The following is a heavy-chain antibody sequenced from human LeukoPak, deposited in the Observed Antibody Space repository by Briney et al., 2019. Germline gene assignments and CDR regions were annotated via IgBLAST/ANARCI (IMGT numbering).Heavy chain of an antibody. CDR3: AKYRTSSAPPRNFDY. V-gene: IGHV1-69*13. J-gene: IGHJ4*02. CDR2: IIPIFGTA. Sequence: ASVKVSCKASGGTFSSYAISWVRQAPGQGLEWMGGIIPIFGTANYAQKFQGRVTITADESTSTAYMELSSLRSEDTAVYYCAKYRTSSAPPRNFDYWGQGTLVTVSS. D-gene: IGHD6-19*01. CDR1: GGTFSSYA.